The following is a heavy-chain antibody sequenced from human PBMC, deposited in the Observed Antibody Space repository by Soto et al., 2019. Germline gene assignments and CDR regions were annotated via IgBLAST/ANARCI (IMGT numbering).Heavy chain of an antibody. Sequence: SETLSLTCAVYGGSFSDYYWTWIRQHPGKGLEWIGYIYYDGRSYYTPSLKSRVIISVDTSKNQFSLNLTAVTAADTAVYYCARGTMLRGPGYYYAMDVWGQGTTVTVSS. D-gene: IGHD3-10*01. J-gene: IGHJ6*02. CDR1: GGSFSDYY. CDR3: ARGTMLRGPGYYYAMDV. V-gene: IGHV4-34*01. CDR2: IYYDGRS.